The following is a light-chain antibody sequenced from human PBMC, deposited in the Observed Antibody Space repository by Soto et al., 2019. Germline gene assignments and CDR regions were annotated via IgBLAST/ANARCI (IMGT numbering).Light chain of an antibody. CDR3: QSYDSSLSGHVV. CDR2: GNS. Sequence: QAVVTQPPSVSGAPGQRVTISCTGSSSYIGAGYDVHWYQQLPGTAPKLLIYGNSNRPSGVPDRFSGSKSGTSASLAITGLQAEDEADYYCQSYDSSLSGHVVFGGGTKLTVL. CDR1: SSYIGAGYD. V-gene: IGLV1-40*01. J-gene: IGLJ2*01.